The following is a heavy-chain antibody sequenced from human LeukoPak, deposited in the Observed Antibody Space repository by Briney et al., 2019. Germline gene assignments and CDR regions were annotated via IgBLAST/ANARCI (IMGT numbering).Heavy chain of an antibody. CDR1: GFTFSTYA. CDR3: AKPYDSSLYTNLDY. CDR2: ISYDGSKK. V-gene: IGHV3-30-3*02. J-gene: IGHJ4*02. D-gene: IGHD3-22*01. Sequence: PGRSLKLSCVASGFTFSTYAMRWVRQAPGKGLEWVTVISYDGSKKYYADSVKGRFTISRDNSKNTLYLQVDSLRPEDTAVYYCAKPYDSSLYTNLDYWGQGTLVTVSS.